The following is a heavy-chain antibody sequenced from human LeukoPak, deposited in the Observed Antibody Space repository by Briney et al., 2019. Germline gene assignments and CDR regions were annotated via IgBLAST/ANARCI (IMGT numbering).Heavy chain of an antibody. V-gene: IGHV3-48*04. CDR2: ISSSGSTI. D-gene: IGHD3-16*01. J-gene: IGHJ4*02. CDR1: GFTFSNYW. Sequence: GGSLRLSCAASGFTFSNYWMNWVRQAPGKGLEWVSYISSSGSTIYYADSVKGRFTISRDNAKNSLYLQMNSLRAEDTAVYYCAGATGGTWTDWGQGTLVTVSS. CDR3: AGATGGTWTD.